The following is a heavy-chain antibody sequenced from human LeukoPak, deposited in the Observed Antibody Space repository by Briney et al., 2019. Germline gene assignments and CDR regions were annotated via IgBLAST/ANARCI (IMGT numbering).Heavy chain of an antibody. V-gene: IGHV4-34*01. CDR3: ARDNNHIAVAGLYGMDV. CDR1: GGSFSGYY. CDR2: INHSGST. Sequence: SETLSLTCAVYGGSFSGYYWSWIRQPPGKGLEWIGEINHSGSTNYNPSLKSRVTISVDTSKNQFSLKLSSVTAADTAVYYCARDNNHIAVAGLYGMDVWGQGTAVTVSS. D-gene: IGHD6-19*01. J-gene: IGHJ6*02.